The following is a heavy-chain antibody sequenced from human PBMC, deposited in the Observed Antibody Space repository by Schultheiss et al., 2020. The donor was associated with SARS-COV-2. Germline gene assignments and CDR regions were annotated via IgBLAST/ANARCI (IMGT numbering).Heavy chain of an antibody. CDR3: ARGSVAGTWGY. J-gene: IGHJ4*02. CDR2: INHSGST. CDR1: GGSISSGDYY. Sequence: SETLSLTCTVSGGSISSGDYYWSWIRQPPGKGLEWIGEINHSGSTYYNPSLKSRVTISVDTSKNQFSLKLSSVTAADTAVYYCARGSVAGTWGYWGQGTLVTVSS. D-gene: IGHD6-19*01. V-gene: IGHV4-30-4*01.